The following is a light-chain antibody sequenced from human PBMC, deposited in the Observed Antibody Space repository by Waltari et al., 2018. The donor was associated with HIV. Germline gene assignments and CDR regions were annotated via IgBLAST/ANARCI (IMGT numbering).Light chain of an antibody. V-gene: IGKV1-5*03. Sequence: DIQMTKSPSTLSASVGDRVSITCRASQSITTSLAWYQQKPGKAPKLLVYQASTLESGVPSRFGGSGSGTEFTLTISSLQPDDFATYYCHQYGRSRTFGQGTKVDVK. J-gene: IGKJ1*01. CDR2: QAS. CDR1: QSITTS. CDR3: HQYGRSRT.